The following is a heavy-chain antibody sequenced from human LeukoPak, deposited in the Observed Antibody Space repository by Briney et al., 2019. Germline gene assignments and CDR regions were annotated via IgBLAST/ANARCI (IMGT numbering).Heavy chain of an antibody. CDR2: INPSGGST. Sequence: GASVKVSCKASGYTFTSYYMHWVRQAPGQGLEWMGIINPSGGSTSYAQKFQGRVTMTRNTSISTAYMELSSLRSEDTAVYYCALINIAADEWNAFDIWGQGTMVTVSS. CDR1: GYTFTSYY. J-gene: IGHJ3*02. D-gene: IGHD6-13*01. CDR3: ALINIAADEWNAFDI. V-gene: IGHV1-46*01.